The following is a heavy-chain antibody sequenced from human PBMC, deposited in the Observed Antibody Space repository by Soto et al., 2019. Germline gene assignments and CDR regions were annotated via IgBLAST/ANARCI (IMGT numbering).Heavy chain of an antibody. CDR1: GFTFSNYA. CDR3: AKERLARRFDY. CDR2: ISGGGDNT. J-gene: IGHJ4*02. Sequence: EVQLLDSGGGLVQPGGSLRLSCEASGFTFSNYAMNWVRQAPGKGLEWVLGISGGGDNTYYADSVKGRFTISRDNSKNTVFLQMNSLRAEDTAVYYCAKERLARRFDYWGQGTLVTVSS. V-gene: IGHV3-23*01.